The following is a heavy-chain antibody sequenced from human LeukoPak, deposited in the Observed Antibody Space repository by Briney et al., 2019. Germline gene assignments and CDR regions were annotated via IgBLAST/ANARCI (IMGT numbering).Heavy chain of an antibody. CDR1: GGSISSYY. Sequence: SETLSLTCTVSGGSISSYYWSWIRQPAGKGLEWIGRIYTSGSTNYNPSLKSRVTMSVDTSKNQFSLKLSSVTAADTAVYYCARVNSSSWDDAFDIWGQGTMVTVSS. CDR2: IYTSGST. D-gene: IGHD6-13*01. J-gene: IGHJ3*02. CDR3: ARVNSSSWDDAFDI. V-gene: IGHV4-4*07.